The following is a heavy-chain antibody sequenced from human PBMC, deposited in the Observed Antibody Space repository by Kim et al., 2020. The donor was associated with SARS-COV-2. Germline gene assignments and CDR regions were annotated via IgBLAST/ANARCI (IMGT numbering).Heavy chain of an antibody. J-gene: IGHJ4*02. V-gene: IGHV4-59*01. D-gene: IGHD6-19*01. Sequence: YNPSRKSRVPISVDTSKNQFSLKLSSVTAADKAGYYCGREASSGWYYFDYWGQGTLVTVSS. CDR3: GREASSGWYYFDY.